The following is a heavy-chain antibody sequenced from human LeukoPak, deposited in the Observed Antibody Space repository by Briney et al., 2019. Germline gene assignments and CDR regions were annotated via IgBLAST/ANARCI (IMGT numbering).Heavy chain of an antibody. D-gene: IGHD6-13*01. CDR2: IYYSGST. J-gene: IGHJ4*02. V-gene: IGHV4-39*01. CDR3: ATLSSSWYTMKY. CDR1: GGSISSSSYY. Sequence: PSETLSLTCTVSGGSISSSSYYWGWIRQPPGKGLEWIGSIYYSGSTYYSPSLKSRVTISVDTSKNQFSLKLSSVTAAATAVYYCATLSSSWYTMKYWGQGTLVTVSS.